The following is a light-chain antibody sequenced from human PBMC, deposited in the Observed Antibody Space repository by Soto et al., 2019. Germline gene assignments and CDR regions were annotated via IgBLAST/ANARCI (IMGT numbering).Light chain of an antibody. CDR3: QQYGSSPWT. Sequence: MPQSPATLSVSPGERATLSCRASQSVSSGYLAWYQQKPGQAPRLLIYGASNRATGIPDRFSGSGSGTDFTLTISRLEPEDFAVYYCQQYGSSPWTFGQGTKVDIK. J-gene: IGKJ1*01. CDR2: GAS. CDR1: QSVSSGY. V-gene: IGKV3-20*01.